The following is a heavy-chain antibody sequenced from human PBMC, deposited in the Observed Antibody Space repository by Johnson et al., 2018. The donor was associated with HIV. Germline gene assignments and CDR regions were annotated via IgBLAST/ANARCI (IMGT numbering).Heavy chain of an antibody. CDR3: ARDRYYDFWSGYRTFDI. Sequence: VQLVESGGGVVQPGRSLRLSCAASGFTFSSYAMHWVRQAPGKGLEWVANKKQDGSEKYYVDSVKGRFTISRDNAKNSLYLKMNSLRAEDTAVYYCARDRYYDFWSGYRTFDIWGQGTMVTVSS. J-gene: IGHJ3*02. V-gene: IGHV3-7*05. D-gene: IGHD3-3*01. CDR1: GFTFSSYA. CDR2: KKQDGSEK.